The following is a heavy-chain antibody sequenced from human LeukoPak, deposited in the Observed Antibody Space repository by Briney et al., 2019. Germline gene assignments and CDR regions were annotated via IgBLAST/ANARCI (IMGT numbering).Heavy chain of an antibody. CDR2: ISDSGART. J-gene: IGHJ4*02. D-gene: IGHD3-22*01. CDR1: GSTLSNYG. CDR3: AKRGVVIRVILVGFHKEAYYFDS. V-gene: IGHV3-23*01. Sequence: GGSLRLSCAVSGSTLSNYGMSWVRQAPGKGLEWVAGISDSGARTNHADSVKGRFTISRDNPKNTIYLQMNSLRAEDTAVYFCAKRGVVIRVILVGFHKEAYYFDSWGQGALVTVSS.